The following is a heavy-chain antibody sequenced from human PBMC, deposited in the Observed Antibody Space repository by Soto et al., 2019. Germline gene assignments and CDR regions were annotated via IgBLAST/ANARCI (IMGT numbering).Heavy chain of an antibody. CDR1: GFSLSTSGVG. Sequence: QITLKESGPTLVKPTQTLTLTCTFSGFSLSTSGVGVGWIRQPPGPALEWLALIYWDDDKRYSPSLKSRLTITKDTSKNQVVLTMTNMDPVDTATYYCAQALEAEGYYYMDVWGKGTTVTVSS. D-gene: IGHD6-13*01. V-gene: IGHV2-5*02. CDR2: IYWDDDK. CDR3: AQALEAEGYYYMDV. J-gene: IGHJ6*03.